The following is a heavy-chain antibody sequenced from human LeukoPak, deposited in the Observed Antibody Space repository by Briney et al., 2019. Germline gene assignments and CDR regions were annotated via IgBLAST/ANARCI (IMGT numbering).Heavy chain of an antibody. CDR3: ARDYRDSSGWNWFDP. J-gene: IGHJ5*02. D-gene: IGHD6-19*01. CDR2: IIPIFGTA. V-gene: IGHV1-69*13. CDR1: GGTFSSYA. Sequence: SVKVSCKASGGTFSSYAISWVRQAPGQGLEWMGGIIPIFGTANYAQKFQGRVTITADESTSTAYMELSSLRSEDTAVYYCARDYRDSSGWNWFDPWGQGTLVTVSS.